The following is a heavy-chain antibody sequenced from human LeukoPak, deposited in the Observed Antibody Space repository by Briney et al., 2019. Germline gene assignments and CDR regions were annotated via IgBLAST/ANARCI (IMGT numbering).Heavy chain of an antibody. CDR3: ASWPDSSSWYRRFDY. Sequence: PSETLSLTCTVSGGSISSSSYYWGWIRQPPGKGLEWIGSIYYSGSTYYNPSLKSRVTISVDTSKNQFSLKLSSVTAADTAVYYCASWPDSSSWYRRFDYWGQGTLVTVSS. J-gene: IGHJ4*02. CDR1: GGSISSSSYY. D-gene: IGHD6-13*01. V-gene: IGHV4-39*07. CDR2: IYYSGST.